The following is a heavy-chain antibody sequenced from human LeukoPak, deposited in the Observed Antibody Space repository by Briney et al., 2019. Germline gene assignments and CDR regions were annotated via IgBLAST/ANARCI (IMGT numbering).Heavy chain of an antibody. CDR3: AREDCSGGSCSSFDY. Sequence: TETLSLTCAVYDGSFSGYYWSWIRQPPGKGLEWIGEINHSGSTNYNSALKSRVTISVDTSKNQFSLKLNSVTAADTAVYYCAREDCSGGSCSSFDYWGQGTLVTVSS. CDR1: DGSFSGYY. V-gene: IGHV4-34*01. D-gene: IGHD2-15*01. J-gene: IGHJ4*02. CDR2: INHSGST.